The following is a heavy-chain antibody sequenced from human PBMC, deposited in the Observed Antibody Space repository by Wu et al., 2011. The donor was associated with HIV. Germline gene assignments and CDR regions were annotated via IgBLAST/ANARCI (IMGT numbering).Heavy chain of an antibody. CDR3: ARGDNLPLTKRYYFHY. J-gene: IGHJ4*02. D-gene: IGHD1-1*01. Sequence: QVQLVQSGAEVKKPGSSVKVTCKASGGTFNTYAISWVRQAPGQGLEWMGGIIPIFGTANNAQKFQGRVTITTDESTSTAYMELSSLRSDDTAVYYCARGDNLPLTKRYYFHYWGQGTLVTVSS. V-gene: IGHV1-69*01. CDR2: IIPIFGTA. CDR1: GGTFNTYA.